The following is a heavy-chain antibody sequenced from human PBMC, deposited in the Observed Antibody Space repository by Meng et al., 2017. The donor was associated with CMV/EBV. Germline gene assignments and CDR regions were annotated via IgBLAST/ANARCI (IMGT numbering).Heavy chain of an antibody. Sequence: GESLKISCAASGFNFSAYWMIWVLQAPGKGLEWVANIKQHGSEKYYVDSVKGRFTISRDDAKNSLYLQMNSLRVEDTAVYYCAREYGGWFDPWGQGTLVTVSS. D-gene: IGHD3-16*01. J-gene: IGHJ5*02. CDR2: IKQHGSEK. V-gene: IGHV3-7*01. CDR3: AREYGGWFDP. CDR1: GFNFSAYW.